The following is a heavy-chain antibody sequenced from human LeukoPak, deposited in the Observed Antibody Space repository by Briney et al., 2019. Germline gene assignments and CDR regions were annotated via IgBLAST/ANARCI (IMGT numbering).Heavy chain of an antibody. D-gene: IGHD3-9*01. CDR2: IYPGDSDT. Sequence: GESLKISCQGSGYRFTSYWIAWVRQLPGKGLEWMGIIYPGDSDTRYSPSFQGQVTISADKSISTAYLQWSSLKASDTAMYYCARVLTGYSNYFDYWGQGTLVTVSS. V-gene: IGHV5-51*01. CDR1: GYRFTSYW. J-gene: IGHJ4*02. CDR3: ARVLTGYSNYFDY.